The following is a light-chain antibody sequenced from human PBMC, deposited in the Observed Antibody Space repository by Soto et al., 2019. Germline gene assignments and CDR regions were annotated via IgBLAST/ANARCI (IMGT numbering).Light chain of an antibody. CDR2: DVS. Sequence: QSVLTQPASVSGSPGQSMTISCTGTSSDVGGYKYVSWYQQHPGKAPKLMIYDVSNRPSGVSYRFSGSKFENTASLTISGLQAEDEADYYCSAYTSSSTRVFGTGTRSPS. V-gene: IGLV2-14*01. CDR3: SAYTSSSTRV. J-gene: IGLJ1*01. CDR1: SSDVGGYKY.